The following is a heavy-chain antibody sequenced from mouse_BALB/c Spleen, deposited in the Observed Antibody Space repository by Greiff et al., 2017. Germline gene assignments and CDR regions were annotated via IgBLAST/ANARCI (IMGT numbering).Heavy chain of an antibody. CDR2: INSNGGST. V-gene: IGHV5-6-2*01. CDR1: GFTFSSYY. D-gene: IGHD1-2*01. CDR3: ARRYYGYDYAMDY. Sequence: EVKLMESGGGLVKLGGSLKLSCAASGFTFSSYYMSWVRQTPEKRLELVAAINSNGGSTYYPDTVKGRFTISRDNAKNTLYLQMSSLKSEDTALYYCARRYYGYDYAMDYWGQGTSVTVSS. J-gene: IGHJ4*01.